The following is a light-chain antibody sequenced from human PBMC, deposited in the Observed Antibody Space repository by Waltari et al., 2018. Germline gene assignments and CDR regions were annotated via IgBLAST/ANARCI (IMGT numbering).Light chain of an antibody. CDR2: LEGSGSY. CDR1: SWPSSYI. V-gene: IGLV4-60*03. CDR3: ETWDSNTWV. Sequence: QPVLTHSSSASASLGSSDKLTCTLSSWPSSYIIAWPQQQPGKAPRYLMKLEGSGSYNKGSGVPDRFSGSSSGADRYLTISNLQSEDEADYYCETWDSNTWVFGGGTKLTVL. J-gene: IGLJ3*02.